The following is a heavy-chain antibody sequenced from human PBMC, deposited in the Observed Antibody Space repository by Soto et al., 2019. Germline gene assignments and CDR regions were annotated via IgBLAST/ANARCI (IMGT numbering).Heavy chain of an antibody. CDR1: GFTFSSYA. D-gene: IGHD2-2*01. Sequence: QVQLVESGGGVVQPGRSLRLSCAASGFTFSSYAMHWVRQAPGKGLGWVAVISYDGSKKYYADSVKGRFTISRDNSKNTLYLQMNSLRAEDTAVYYCARGYCSSTSCYSGWGDIWGQGTMVTVSS. V-gene: IGHV3-30-3*01. CDR3: ARGYCSSTSCYSGWGDI. J-gene: IGHJ3*02. CDR2: ISYDGSKK.